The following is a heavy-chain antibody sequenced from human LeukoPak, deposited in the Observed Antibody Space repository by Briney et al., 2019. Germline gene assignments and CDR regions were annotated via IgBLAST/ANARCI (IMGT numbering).Heavy chain of an antibody. V-gene: IGHV4-59*01. CDR3: ASGDYYSDSSGYSPPFDY. D-gene: IGHD3-22*01. Sequence: PSETLSLTCTVSGGSISSYYWSWIRQPPGKGLEWIWYIYYSGSTNYNPSLKSRVTISVDTSKNPFSLKLSSVTAADTAVYYCASGDYYSDSSGYSPPFDYWGQGTLVTVSS. CDR1: GGSISSYY. CDR2: IYYSGST. J-gene: IGHJ4*02.